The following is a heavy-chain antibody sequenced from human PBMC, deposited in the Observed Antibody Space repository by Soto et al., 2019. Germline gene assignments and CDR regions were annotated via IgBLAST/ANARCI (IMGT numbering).Heavy chain of an antibody. CDR2: IVPIVDTS. J-gene: IGHJ4*02. CDR1: GGTFSSYA. Sequence: QVQLVQSGAEVRQPASSVKVSCKTSGGTFSSYAISWVRHAPGQVLEWMGGIVPIVDTSTYAQKFQGRVTITADESTSTVYSELGLLSSEDTAVYYCVRVVAIPGYPDNCGQGTLVTVSS. D-gene: IGHD6-25*01. CDR3: VRVVAIPGYPDN. V-gene: IGHV1-69*12.